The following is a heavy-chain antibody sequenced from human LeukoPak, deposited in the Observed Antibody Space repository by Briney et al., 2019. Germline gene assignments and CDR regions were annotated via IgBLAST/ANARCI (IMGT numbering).Heavy chain of an antibody. Sequence: PSETLSLTCTVSGGSISSGGYYWSWIRQHPGKGLEWIGYIYYSGSTYYNPSLKSRVTISVDTSKNQFSLKLSSVTAADTAVYYCARGEGWFGELFWARPGGGNVYFDYWGQGTLVTVSS. CDR1: GGSISSGGYY. D-gene: IGHD3-10*01. CDR3: ARGEGWFGELFWARPGGGNVYFDY. CDR2: IYYSGST. J-gene: IGHJ4*02. V-gene: IGHV4-31*03.